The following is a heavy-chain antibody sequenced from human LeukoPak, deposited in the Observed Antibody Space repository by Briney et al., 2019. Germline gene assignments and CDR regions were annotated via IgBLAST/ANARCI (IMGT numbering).Heavy chain of an antibody. CDR3: ATMYSGSSHTSNY. D-gene: IGHD5-12*01. CDR2: IRSKAYGGTT. J-gene: IGHJ4*02. CDR1: GFTFGDYA. V-gene: IGHV3-49*04. Sequence: PGGSLRLSCTASGFTFGDYAMSWVRQAPGKGLEWVSFIRSKAYGGTTDHAAPVKGRFTISRDDSKNTLYLQMNSLKPEDTAVYYCATMYSGSSHTSNYWGQGTLVTVSS.